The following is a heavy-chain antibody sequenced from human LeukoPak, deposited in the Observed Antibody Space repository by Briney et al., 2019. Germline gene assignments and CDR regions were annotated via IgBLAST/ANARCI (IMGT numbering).Heavy chain of an antibody. Sequence: ASVKVSCKASVYAXTGYYMHWVRQAPGQGLEWMAWRSAYNGNTRYAQKSQGRVTMTTDTSTSTAYLELRSLRSDDTAIYYCARDYSHYCSSTSCSFYFDYWGQGTLVTVSS. CDR3: ARDYSHYCSSTSCSFYFDY. CDR1: VYAXTGYY. CDR2: RSAYNGNT. D-gene: IGHD2-2*01. V-gene: IGHV1-18*04. J-gene: IGHJ4*02.